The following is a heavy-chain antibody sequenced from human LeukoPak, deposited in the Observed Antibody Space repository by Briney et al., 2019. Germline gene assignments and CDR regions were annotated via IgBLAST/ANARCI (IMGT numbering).Heavy chain of an antibody. Sequence: GASVKVSCKASGGTFSSYAISWVRQAPGQGLEWMGRIIPIFGIANYAQKFQGRVTITADKSTSTAYMELSSLRSEDTAVYYCARAVTSTEGYWGQGTLVTVSS. CDR2: IIPIFGIA. J-gene: IGHJ4*02. CDR3: ARAVTSTEGY. CDR1: GGTFSSYA. V-gene: IGHV1-69*04.